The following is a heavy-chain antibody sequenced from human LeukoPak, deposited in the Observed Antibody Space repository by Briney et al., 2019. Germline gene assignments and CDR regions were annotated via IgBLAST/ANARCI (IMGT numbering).Heavy chain of an antibody. CDR1: GFTFSNVW. CDR3: GRYGQVPID. V-gene: IGHV3-7*03. CDR2: IKQDGSEK. J-gene: IGHJ4*02. Sequence: GGSLRLSCAASGFTFSNVWMSWVRQAPGKGLEWVANIKQDGSEKNYVDSVKGRFTISRDNAKNSLYLQMNSLRIEDTAVYYCGRYGQVPIDWGQGTLVTVSS. D-gene: IGHD3-10*01.